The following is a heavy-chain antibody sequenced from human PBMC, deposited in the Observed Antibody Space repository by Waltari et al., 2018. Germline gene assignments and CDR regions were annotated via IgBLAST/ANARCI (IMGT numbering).Heavy chain of an antibody. CDR1: GFTCSSYS. CDR2: ISSSSSYI. J-gene: IGHJ4*02. CDR3: ARERGSSSTLDY. D-gene: IGHD6-6*01. Sequence: EVQLVESGGGLVKPGGSLRLSCAASGFTCSSYSMNWVPQAPGKGLDLVSSISSSSSYIYYADSVKGRFTISRDNTKNSLYLQMNSLRAEDTAVYYCARERGSSSTLDYWGQGTLVTVSS. V-gene: IGHV3-21*01.